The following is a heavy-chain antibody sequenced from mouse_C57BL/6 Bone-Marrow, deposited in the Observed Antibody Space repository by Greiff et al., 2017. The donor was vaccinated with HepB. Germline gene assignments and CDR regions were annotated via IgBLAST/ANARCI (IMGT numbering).Heavy chain of an antibody. CDR3: ARSYAYYLFDY. Sequence: QVQLQQPGAELVKPGASVKLSCKASGYTFTSYWMHWVKQRPGQGLEWIGMIHPNSGSTNYNEKFKSKATLTVDKSSSTAYMQLSSLTSDDSAVFYCARSYAYYLFDYWGQGTTLTVSS. J-gene: IGHJ2*01. CDR1: GYTFTSYW. D-gene: IGHD2-3*01. CDR2: IHPNSGST. V-gene: IGHV1-64*01.